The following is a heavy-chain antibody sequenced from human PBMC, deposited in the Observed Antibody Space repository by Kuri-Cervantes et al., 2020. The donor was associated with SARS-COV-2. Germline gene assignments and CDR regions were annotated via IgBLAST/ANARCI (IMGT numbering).Heavy chain of an antibody. CDR1: GFTFSSYW. V-gene: IGHV4-34*08. Sequence: SQTLSRTCAASGFTFSSYWMSWVRQAPGKGLEWIGKINHSGSTNYNPSLKSRVTMSVDTSKNQFSLKLSSVTAADTAVYYCATVIVVVPAAIGWYWFDPWGQGTLVTVSS. CDR2: INHSGST. J-gene: IGHJ5*02. CDR3: ATVIVVVPAAIGWYWFDP. D-gene: IGHD2-2*01.